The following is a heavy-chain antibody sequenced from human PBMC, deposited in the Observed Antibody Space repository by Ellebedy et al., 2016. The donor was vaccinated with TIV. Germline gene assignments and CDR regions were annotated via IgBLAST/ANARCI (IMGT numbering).Heavy chain of an antibody. J-gene: IGHJ3*02. V-gene: IGHV1-18*01. CDR2: ISVYTGDT. CDR3: ARLPCGSTSCGGKAFDI. Sequence: ASVKVSCXASGYTFINYDITWVRQAPGQGLEWMGGISVYTGDTNYAQKVRDRVTMTTDASSSTAYMELRSLRSDDTAVYYCARLPCGSTSCGGKAFDIWGRGTMVTVSA. CDR1: GYTFINYD. D-gene: IGHD2-2*01.